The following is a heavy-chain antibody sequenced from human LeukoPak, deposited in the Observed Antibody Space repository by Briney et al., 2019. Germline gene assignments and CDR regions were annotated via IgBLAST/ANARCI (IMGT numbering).Heavy chain of an antibody. D-gene: IGHD2-2*01. V-gene: IGHV3-48*01. Sequence: GGSLRLSCAASGFTFSSYSMNWVRQAPGKGLEWVSYISSSSSTIYYADSVKGRFTISRDNAKNSLYLQMNSLRAEDTAVYYCARASVVPAALYYFDYWGQGTLVTVSS. CDR3: ARASVVPAALYYFDY. CDR2: ISSSSSTI. J-gene: IGHJ4*02. CDR1: GFTFSSYS.